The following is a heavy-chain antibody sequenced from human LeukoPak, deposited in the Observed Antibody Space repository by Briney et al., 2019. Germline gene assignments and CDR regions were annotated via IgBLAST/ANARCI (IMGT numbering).Heavy chain of an antibody. D-gene: IGHD3-10*01. Sequence: SETLSLTCTVSGGSISSYYRSWIRQPPGKGLEWIGYIYYSGSTNYNPSLKSRVTISVDTSKNQFSLKLSSVTAADTAVYYCASSPLLWFGELLPNWFDPWGQGTLVTVSS. CDR3: ASSPLLWFGELLPNWFDP. CDR1: GGSISSYY. J-gene: IGHJ5*02. V-gene: IGHV4-59*08. CDR2: IYYSGST.